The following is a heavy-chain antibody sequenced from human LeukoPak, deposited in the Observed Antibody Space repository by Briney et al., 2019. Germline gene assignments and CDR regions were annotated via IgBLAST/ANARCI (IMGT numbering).Heavy chain of an antibody. Sequence: ASVKVSCKASGYTFTSYDINWVRQGTGQGLELMGWVNPNSGNTGYAKKFQGRVTMTRNTSISTAYMELSSLRSEDTAVYYCASPRGSYQTSLDYWGQGTLVTVSS. J-gene: IGHJ4*02. V-gene: IGHV1-8*01. CDR2: VNPNSGNT. CDR3: ASPRGSYQTSLDY. D-gene: IGHD1-26*01. CDR1: GYTFTSYD.